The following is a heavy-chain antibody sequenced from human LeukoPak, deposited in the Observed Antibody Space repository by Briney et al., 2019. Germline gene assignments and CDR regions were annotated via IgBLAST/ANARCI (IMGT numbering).Heavy chain of an antibody. Sequence: GGFLRLSCAASGFTFDDYAMHWVRQAPGKGLEWVSGISWNSGSIGYADSVKGRFTISRDNAKNSLYLQMNSLRAEDTALYYCAKDKRGRGYSFYGMDVWGQGTTVTVSS. V-gene: IGHV3-9*01. D-gene: IGHD5-18*01. CDR1: GFTFDDYA. CDR2: ISWNSGSI. J-gene: IGHJ6*02. CDR3: AKDKRGRGYSFYGMDV.